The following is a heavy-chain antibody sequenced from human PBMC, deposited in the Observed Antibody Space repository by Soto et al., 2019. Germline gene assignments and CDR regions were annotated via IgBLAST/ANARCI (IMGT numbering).Heavy chain of an antibody. CDR2: ISSSSSYI. D-gene: IGHD4-17*01. V-gene: IGHV3-21*01. J-gene: IGHJ4*02. CDR1: GFTFSSYS. Sequence: GGSLRLSCAASGFTFSSYSMNWVRQAPGKGLEWVSSISSSSSYIYYADSVKGRFTISRDNAKNSLYLQMNSLRAEDTAVYYCARDRPVGTTVTTSGDPFDYWGQGTLVTVSS. CDR3: ARDRPVGTTVTTSGDPFDY.